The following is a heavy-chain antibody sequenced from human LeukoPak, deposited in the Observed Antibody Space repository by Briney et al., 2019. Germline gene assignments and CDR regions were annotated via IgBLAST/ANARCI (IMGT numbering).Heavy chain of an antibody. CDR1: GITPGHYG. V-gene: IGHV3-23*01. Sequence: RGSLRLSCAVSGITPGHYGMSWVRQAPGKGLEWVAGLSGSGGGTNYADSVQGRFTISRDNPKNTLYLQMNSLRAEDTAVYFCAKRGVVIRVFLVGFHKEAYYFDSWGQGALVTVSS. CDR3: AKRGVVIRVFLVGFHKEAYYFDS. D-gene: IGHD3-10*01. CDR2: LSGSGGGT. J-gene: IGHJ4*02.